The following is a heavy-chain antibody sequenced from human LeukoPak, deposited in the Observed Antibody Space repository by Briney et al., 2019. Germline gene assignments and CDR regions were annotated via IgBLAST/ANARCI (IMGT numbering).Heavy chain of an antibody. Sequence: PSETLSLTCTVHGESSTTHYWTWIRQPPGKGLEWIGEISHSGSPNYNPSFKSRVTLSVDTSKNQFSLKLNSMTAADTAVYYCARESPKLGYCSGGSCFPPPIYYYYYGMDVWGQGTTVTVSS. CDR1: GESSTTHY. V-gene: IGHV4-34*01. D-gene: IGHD2-15*01. J-gene: IGHJ6*02. CDR2: ISHSGSP. CDR3: ARESPKLGYCSGGSCFPPPIYYYYYGMDV.